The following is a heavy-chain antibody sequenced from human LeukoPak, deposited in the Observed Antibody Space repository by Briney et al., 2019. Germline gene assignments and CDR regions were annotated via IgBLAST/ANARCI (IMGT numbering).Heavy chain of an antibody. CDR3: ARRCSGSSCYYGDY. CDR1: GFTFSRYA. J-gene: IGHJ4*02. Sequence: SLXLSCAASGFTFSRYAMHWVRQAPGKGLEWVAVIWYDGSHKSYAESVQRRFTISRDNSNNPLYLQMNSLRADDTAVYYCARRCSGSSCYYGDYWGQGTLVTVSS. CDR2: IWYDGSHK. V-gene: IGHV3-33*01. D-gene: IGHD2-2*01.